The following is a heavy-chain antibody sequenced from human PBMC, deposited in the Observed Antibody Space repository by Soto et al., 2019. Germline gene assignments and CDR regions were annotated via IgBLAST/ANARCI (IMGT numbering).Heavy chain of an antibody. CDR2: IYPGDSET. Sequence: PGESLKISCKGSGYSFSNYWIVWVRQMPGKGLEWMGIIYPGDSETKYSPSFQGQVTISADKSINTAYLQWISLKASDTAMYYCARRRAGNPDDWFDPWAQGTLVNVSS. CDR3: ARRRAGNPDDWFDP. V-gene: IGHV5-51*01. J-gene: IGHJ5*02. D-gene: IGHD6-13*01. CDR1: GYSFSNYW.